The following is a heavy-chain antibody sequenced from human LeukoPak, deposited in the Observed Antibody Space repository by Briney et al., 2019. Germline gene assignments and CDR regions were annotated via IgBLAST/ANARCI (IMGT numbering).Heavy chain of an antibody. J-gene: IGHJ6*03. CDR3: ARGFYYMDV. Sequence: PSETLSLTCTVSGDSISSYFWSWIRRPPGTGLEWIGYIYYSGSTNYNPSLKSRVTVSVDTSKNHFSLKLTSVTAADTAVYYCARGFYYMDVWGKGTTVTVSS. CDR1: GDSISSYF. V-gene: IGHV4-59*01. CDR2: IYYSGST.